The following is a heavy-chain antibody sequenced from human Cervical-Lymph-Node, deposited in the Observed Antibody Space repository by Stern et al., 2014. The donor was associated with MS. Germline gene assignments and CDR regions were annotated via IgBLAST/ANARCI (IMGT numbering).Heavy chain of an antibody. Sequence: QVQLQESGPGLVKPSQTLSLTCTVSGGSISSGSYYWSWIRQPAGKGLEWIGRIYTSGSTNYNPSLKSRVTISVDTSKNQFSLKLSSVTAADTAVYYCARTTVTTLNYFDYWGQGTLVTVSS. V-gene: IGHV4-61*02. D-gene: IGHD4-17*01. J-gene: IGHJ4*02. CDR1: GGSISSGSYY. CDR2: IYTSGST. CDR3: ARTTVTTLNYFDY.